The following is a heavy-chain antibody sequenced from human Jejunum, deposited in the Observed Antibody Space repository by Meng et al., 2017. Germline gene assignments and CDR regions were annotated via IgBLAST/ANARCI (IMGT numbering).Heavy chain of an antibody. V-gene: IGHV5-51*01. CDR1: GYEFTSYW. CDR2: IYPGDSDI. CDR3: ATENWFDP. J-gene: IGHJ5*02. Sequence: GGSLRLSCKASGYEFTSYWIGWVRQMPGKGLEWMGVIYPGDSDIRYGPPFQGQFTISADKSINTAYLQWSSLKASDTATYYCATENWFDPWGQGTPVTVSS.